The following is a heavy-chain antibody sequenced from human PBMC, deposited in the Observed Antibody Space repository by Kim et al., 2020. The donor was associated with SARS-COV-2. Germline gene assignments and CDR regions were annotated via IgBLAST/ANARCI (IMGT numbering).Heavy chain of an antibody. CDR2: ISHDGSND. J-gene: IGHJ4*02. D-gene: IGHD3-9*01. V-gene: IGHV3-30*18. CDR1: GFTFSSYG. Sequence: GGSLRLSCAASGFTFSSYGMHWVRQAPGKGLEWVAVISHDGSNDFYADSVKGRFTISRDNSKNTLYLQRSSLRAEDTAVYYCAKDQNEILTGWEYYFDYWGQGTLVTVSS. CDR3: AKDQNEILTGWEYYFDY.